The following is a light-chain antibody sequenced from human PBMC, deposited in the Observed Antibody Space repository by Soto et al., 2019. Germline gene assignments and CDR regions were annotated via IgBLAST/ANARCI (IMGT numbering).Light chain of an antibody. CDR3: QQYGISPLMYT. CDR2: GAS. CDR1: QSVSNTY. J-gene: IGKJ2*01. V-gene: IGKV3-20*01. Sequence: EIVLMQSPCTLSVSPGERATLSCRASQSVSNTYLAWYQQKPGHAPRLLIYGASSRATGVPDRFSGSGSGTDFTLTITRLEPEDLAVYYCQQYGISPLMYTFGQGTKLEIK.